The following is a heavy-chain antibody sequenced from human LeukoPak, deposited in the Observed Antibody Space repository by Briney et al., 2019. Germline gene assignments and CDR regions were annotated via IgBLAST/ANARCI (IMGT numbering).Heavy chain of an antibody. D-gene: IGHD6-19*01. J-gene: IGHJ3*02. Sequence: GGSLRLSCAASGFTFSSYSMNWVRQAPGKGLEWVAVISYDGSNKYYADSVKGRFTISRDNSKNTLYLQMNSLRAEDTAVYYCAKEGWFDAFDIWGQGTMVTVSS. CDR1: GFTFSSYS. V-gene: IGHV3-30*18. CDR3: AKEGWFDAFDI. CDR2: ISYDGSNK.